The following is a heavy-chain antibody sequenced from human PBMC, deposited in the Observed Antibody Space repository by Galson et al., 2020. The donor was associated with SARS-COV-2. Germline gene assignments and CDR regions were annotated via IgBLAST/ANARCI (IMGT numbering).Heavy chain of an antibody. CDR2: ITSSSTT. Sequence: GESLKIYCAASGFTFSSYNMNWVRQAPGKGLEWVSFITSSSTTYYADSVKGRFTISRDNAKNSLYLQMSGLRDDDTALYYCSRGLSSSWPFSDFWGQGALVTVSS. CDR3: SRGLSSSWPFSDF. J-gene: IGHJ4*02. CDR1: GFTFSSYN. D-gene: IGHD6-13*01. V-gene: IGHV3-48*02.